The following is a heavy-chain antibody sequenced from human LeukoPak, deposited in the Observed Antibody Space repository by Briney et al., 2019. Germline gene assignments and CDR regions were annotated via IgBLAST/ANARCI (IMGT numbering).Heavy chain of an antibody. CDR2: ISYDGSNE. J-gene: IGHJ4*02. CDR1: GFTFSTYG. Sequence: GGSLRLSCAASGFTFSTYGMHWVRQAPGKGLEWVAVISYDGSNEYYADSVKGRFTISGDNSKNTLYLQMSSLRAEDTAVYYCAKEFNRGLPDYWGQGTLVTVPS. V-gene: IGHV3-30*18. D-gene: IGHD2-21*01. CDR3: AKEFNRGLPDY.